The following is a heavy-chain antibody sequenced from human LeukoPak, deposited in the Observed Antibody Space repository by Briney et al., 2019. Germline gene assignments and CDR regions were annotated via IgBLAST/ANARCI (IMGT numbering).Heavy chain of an antibody. V-gene: IGHV4-59*08. CDR1: GGSISSYY. Sequence: SETLSLTCTVSGGSISSYYWSWIRQPPGKGLEWIGYIYYSGSTNYNPSLKSRVTISVDSSKNQFSLKLSSVTAADTAVYYCARRGEYYDSSGYSGFGYWGQGTLVTVSS. CDR2: IYYSGST. J-gene: IGHJ4*02. D-gene: IGHD3-22*01. CDR3: ARRGEYYDSSGYSGFGY.